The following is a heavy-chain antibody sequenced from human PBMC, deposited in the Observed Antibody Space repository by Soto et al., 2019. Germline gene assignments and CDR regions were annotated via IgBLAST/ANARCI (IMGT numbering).Heavy chain of an antibody. D-gene: IGHD4-4*01. CDR1: GFTFDDYP. Sequence: GGSLRLSCAASGFTFDDYPINWFRQAPGKGLEWVSFIRSKAYGETTDYAASVKGRFTISRDGSSSVAFLQMNSLRTEDTAVYFCARAAYNNYHYFDSWGQGTLVTVSS. CDR3: ARAAYNNYHYFDS. CDR2: IRSKAYGETT. J-gene: IGHJ4*02. V-gene: IGHV3-49*01.